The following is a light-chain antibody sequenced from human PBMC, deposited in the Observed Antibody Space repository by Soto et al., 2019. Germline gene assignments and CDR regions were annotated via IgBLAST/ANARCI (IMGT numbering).Light chain of an antibody. CDR2: EVS. CDR1: SSDVGGYNY. J-gene: IGLJ3*02. V-gene: IGLV2-8*01. Sequence: QSALTQPPSASGSPGQSVTISCTGTSSDVGGYNYVSWYQQYPGKAPKLMIYEVSKRPSGVPDRFSCSKSGKTASLTVSGLQPEDEADYYCTSYAGSNIWVFGGGTKLTVL. CDR3: TSYAGSNIWV.